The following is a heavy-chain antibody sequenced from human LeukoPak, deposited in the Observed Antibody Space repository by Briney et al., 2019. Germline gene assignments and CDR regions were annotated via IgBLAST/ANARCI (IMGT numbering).Heavy chain of an antibody. V-gene: IGHV4-59*01. D-gene: IGHD3-10*01. CDR2: IYYSGST. Sequence: SETLSLTCTVSGGSISSYYWSWTRQPPGKGLEWIGYIYYSGSTNYNPSLKSRVTISVDTSKNQFSLKLSSVTAADTAVYYCAREYGSGAGRFDPWGQGTLVTVS. CDR1: GGSISSYY. J-gene: IGHJ5*02. CDR3: AREYGSGAGRFDP.